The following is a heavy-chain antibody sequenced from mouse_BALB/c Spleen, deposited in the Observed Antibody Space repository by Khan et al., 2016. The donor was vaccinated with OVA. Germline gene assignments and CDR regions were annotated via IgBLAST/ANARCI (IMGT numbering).Heavy chain of an antibody. CDR3: ARGTFDY. Sequence: EVQLQESGPELMKPGASVNISCKASGYSFTSYYIHWVRQSHGKSLEWIGYIDPFNGGTDYNQKFKDKATLTVDKSSNTAYMHLSSLTSEDSAVYYGARGTFDYWGQGTLVTVSA. CDR1: GYSFTSYY. CDR2: IDPFNGGT. V-gene: IGHV1S135*01. D-gene: IGHD3-3*01. J-gene: IGHJ3*01.